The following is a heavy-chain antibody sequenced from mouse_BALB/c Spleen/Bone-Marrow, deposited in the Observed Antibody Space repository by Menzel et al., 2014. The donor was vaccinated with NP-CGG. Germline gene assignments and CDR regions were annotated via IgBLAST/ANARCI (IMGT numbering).Heavy chain of an antibody. CDR1: GFTFSGYA. V-gene: IGHV5-9-4*01. J-gene: IGHJ3*01. Sequence: EVKLMESGGGLVKPGGSLKLSCAASGFTFSGYAMSWVRQSPDKRLEWVAEISSGGSYTYYPDTVTGRFTISRDNAKNTLYLEMSSLRSEDTAMYYCASGDVYFAYWGQGTLVTVSA. CDR3: ASGDVYFAY. CDR2: ISSGGSYT.